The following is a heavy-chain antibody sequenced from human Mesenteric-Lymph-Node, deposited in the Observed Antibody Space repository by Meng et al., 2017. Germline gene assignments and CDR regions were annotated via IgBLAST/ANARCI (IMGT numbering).Heavy chain of an antibody. CDR3: FTHSDYVGIDY. V-gene: IGHV3-49*04. Sequence: GGSLRLSWTGSGFTFGDNAMSWVRQAPGKGLEWVGFIRSQAYGATTEYAASVKGRFTVSRDDSKSIAYLQMNSLKTEDTAVYYCFTHSDYVGIDYWGQGTLVTVSS. D-gene: IGHD4-11*01. CDR1: GFTFGDNA. CDR2: IRSQAYGATT. J-gene: IGHJ4*02.